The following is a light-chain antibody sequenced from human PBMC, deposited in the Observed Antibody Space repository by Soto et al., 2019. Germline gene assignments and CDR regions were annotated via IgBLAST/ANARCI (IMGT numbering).Light chain of an antibody. CDR2: DAS. CDR3: QHRGHWPPGAT. J-gene: IGKJ4*01. CDR1: QSISPY. Sequence: EVVLTQSPAILSLSPGERATLSCRASQSISPYLAWYQHKPGQAPRLLLYDASIRATGTPARFSGGGSGTDFTLTISSLAPEDLAVFYCQHRGHWPPGATFGGGTKVEIK. V-gene: IGKV3-11*01.